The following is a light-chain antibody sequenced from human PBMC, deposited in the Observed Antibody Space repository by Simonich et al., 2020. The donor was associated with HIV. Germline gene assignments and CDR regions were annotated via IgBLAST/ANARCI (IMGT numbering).Light chain of an antibody. Sequence: DIQMTKSPSSLYASVGDRVTITCPASQSISSYLNWYQQKPGKAPKLLIYAASSLQSGVPSRFSGSGSGTDFTLTISSLQPEDFATYYCQQSYSTPLTFGGGTKVEIK. J-gene: IGKJ4*01. CDR1: QSISSY. CDR2: AAS. CDR3: QQSYSTPLT. V-gene: IGKV1-39*01.